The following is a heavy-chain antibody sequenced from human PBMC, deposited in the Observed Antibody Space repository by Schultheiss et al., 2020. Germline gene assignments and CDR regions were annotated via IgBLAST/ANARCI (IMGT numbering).Heavy chain of an antibody. CDR3: AREGHDYDWGTYGYFSAPDY. CDR1: GYTFTSYY. Sequence: ASVKVSCKASGYTFTSYYMHWVRQAPGQGLEWMGIINPSGGSTSYAQKFQGRVTMTRDTSTSTVYMELSSLRSEDTAVYYCAREGHDYDWGTYGYFSAPDYWGQGTLVNGYS. CDR2: INPSGGST. D-gene: IGHD3-16*01. J-gene: IGHJ4*02. V-gene: IGHV1-46*01.